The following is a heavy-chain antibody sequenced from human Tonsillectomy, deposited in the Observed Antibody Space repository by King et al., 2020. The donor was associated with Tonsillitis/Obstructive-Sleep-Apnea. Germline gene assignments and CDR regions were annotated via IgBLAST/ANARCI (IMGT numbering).Heavy chain of an antibody. CDR3: ARASVGMATTSFDY. J-gene: IGHJ4*02. CDR2: IYYSGST. Sequence: QLQESGPGLVKPSETLSLTCTVSGGSISTYYWSWIRQPPGKGLEWIGFIYYSGSTNYNPSLKSRVTISVDTSKNQFSLKLSSVTAADTAVYYCARASVGMATTSFDYWGQGTLVTVSS. D-gene: IGHD5-24*01. CDR1: GGSISTYY. V-gene: IGHV4-59*01.